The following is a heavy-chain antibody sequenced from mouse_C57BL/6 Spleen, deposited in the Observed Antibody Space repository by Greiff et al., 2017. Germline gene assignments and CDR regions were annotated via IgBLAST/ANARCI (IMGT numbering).Heavy chain of an antibody. V-gene: IGHV1-55*01. D-gene: IGHD1-1*01. CDR1: GYTFTSYW. J-gene: IGHJ4*01. CDR2: IYPGSGST. CDR3: ARKTTVVAYYYAMDY. Sequence: VQLQQSGAELVKPGASVKMSCKASGYTFTSYWITWVKQRPGQGLEWIGDIYPGSGSTNYNEKFKSKATLTVDTSSSTAYMQLSSLTSEDSAVYYCARKTTVVAYYYAMDYWGQGTSVTVSS.